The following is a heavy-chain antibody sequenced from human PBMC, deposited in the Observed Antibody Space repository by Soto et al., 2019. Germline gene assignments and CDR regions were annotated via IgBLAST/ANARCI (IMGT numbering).Heavy chain of an antibody. J-gene: IGHJ6*02. CDR2: ISGSGGST. CDR1: GFTFSSYA. Sequence: GGSLRLSCAASGFTFSSYAMSWVRQAPGKGLEWVSAISGSGGSTYYADSVKGRFTISRDNSKNTLYLQMNSLRAEDTAVYYCAKVPRMDYYYGMDVWGQGTTVTVSS. V-gene: IGHV3-23*01. CDR3: AKVPRMDYYYGMDV.